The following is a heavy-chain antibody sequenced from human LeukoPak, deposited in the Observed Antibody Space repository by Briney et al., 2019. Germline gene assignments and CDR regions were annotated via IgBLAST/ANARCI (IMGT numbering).Heavy chain of an antibody. J-gene: IGHJ4*02. CDR2: IYAGGAT. Sequence: GGSLRLSCSASGFTVSSNYMSWVRQAPGKGLEWVSVIYAGGATAYADSVEGRFIISRDNSKNTLYLQMNSLRAEDTALYYCAREGGDSMIQGVIADWGQGTLVTVSS. CDR1: GFTVSSNY. V-gene: IGHV3-53*01. CDR3: AREGGDSMIQGVIAD. D-gene: IGHD3-10*01.